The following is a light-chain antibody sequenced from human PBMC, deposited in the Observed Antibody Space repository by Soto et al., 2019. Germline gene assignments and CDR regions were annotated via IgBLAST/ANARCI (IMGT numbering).Light chain of an antibody. Sequence: DIQLTQSPSFLSASVGDRVTITCRASQGISSVLAWYQQNPGKAPNLLIYGASNLQTGVPSRFSGSGHGTEHTLTISSLEPEDFATYCRLQLNIYPITFGQSTRLEIK. J-gene: IGKJ5*01. V-gene: IGKV1-9*01. CDR2: GAS. CDR1: QGISSV. CDR3: LQLNIYPIT.